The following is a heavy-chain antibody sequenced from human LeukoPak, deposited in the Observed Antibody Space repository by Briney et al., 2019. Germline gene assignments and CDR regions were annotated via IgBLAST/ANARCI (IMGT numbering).Heavy chain of an antibody. CDR1: GGSISSSSYY. Sequence: SETLSLTCTVSGGSISSSSYYWGWIRQPPGKGLEWIGSIYYSGSTYYNPSLKSRVTISVDTSKNQFSLKLSSVTAADTAVYYCARGLHERIYNSGYDSLSGYYGMDVWGQGTTVTVSS. CDR3: ARGLHERIYNSGYDSLSGYYGMDV. CDR2: IYYSGST. J-gene: IGHJ6*02. V-gene: IGHV4-39*07. D-gene: IGHD5-12*01.